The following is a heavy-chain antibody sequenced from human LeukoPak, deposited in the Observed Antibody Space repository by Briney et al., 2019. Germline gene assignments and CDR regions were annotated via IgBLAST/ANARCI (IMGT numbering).Heavy chain of an antibody. CDR3: ARGAIGEDWLDS. CDR2: INHSGST. Sequence: PSETLSLTCAVYGGSFSGYYWSWIRQPPGKGLEWIGEINHSGSTSYKSSLKSRVTLSVDTSHNQFSLKLDSVTAADTALYYCARGAIGEDWLDSWGQGTLVTVSS. J-gene: IGHJ5*01. D-gene: IGHD2-21*01. CDR1: GGSFSGYY. V-gene: IGHV4-34*01.